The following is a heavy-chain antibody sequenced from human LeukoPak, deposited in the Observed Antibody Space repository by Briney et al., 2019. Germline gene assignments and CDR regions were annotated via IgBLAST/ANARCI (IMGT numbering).Heavy chain of an antibody. CDR2: ISYDGSNK. CDR1: GFTFSSYA. J-gene: IGHJ6*02. CDR3: ARPYYYGSGSHYYGMDV. Sequence: GGSLRLSCPASGFTFSSYAMHWVRQAPGKGLEWVAVISYDGSNKYYADSVKGRFTISRDNSKNTLYLQMNSLRAEDTAVYYCARPYYYGSGSHYYGMDVWGQGTTVTVSS. V-gene: IGHV3-30*04. D-gene: IGHD3-10*01.